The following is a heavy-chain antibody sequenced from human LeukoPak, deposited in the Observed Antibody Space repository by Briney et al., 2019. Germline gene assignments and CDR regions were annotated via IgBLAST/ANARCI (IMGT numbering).Heavy chain of an antibody. CDR2: ISAYNGNT. D-gene: IGHD2-8*01. V-gene: IGHV1-18*01. CDR3: ARTDIVLMVYAMEDHYYGMDV. Sequence: ASVKVSCKASGYTFTSYGISWVRQAPGQGLEWMGWISAYNGNTNYAQKLQGRVTMTTDTSTSTAYMELRSLRSDDTAVYYCARTDIVLMVYAMEDHYYGMDVWGQGTTVTVSS. CDR1: GYTFTSYG. J-gene: IGHJ6*02.